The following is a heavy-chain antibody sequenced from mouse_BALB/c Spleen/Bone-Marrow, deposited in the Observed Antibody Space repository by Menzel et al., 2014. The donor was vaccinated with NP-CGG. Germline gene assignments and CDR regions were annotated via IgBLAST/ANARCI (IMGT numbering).Heavy chain of an antibody. CDR1: GYTFTSYY. D-gene: IGHD2-4*01. Sequence: VKLQESGPELVKPGASVRISCKASGYTFTSYYIHWVKQRPGQGLEWIGWIYPGNVNTQYNEKFMGKATLTADKSSSTAYMQLSSLTSEDSAVYFCARGITTRGGDCWGQGTTLTVSS. CDR3: ARGITTRGGDC. J-gene: IGHJ2*01. CDR2: IYPGNVNT. V-gene: IGHV1S56*01.